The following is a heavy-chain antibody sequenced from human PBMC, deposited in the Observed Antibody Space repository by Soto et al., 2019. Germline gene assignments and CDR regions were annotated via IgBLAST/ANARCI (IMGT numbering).Heavy chain of an antibody. J-gene: IGHJ5*02. CDR2: ISGSGGST. CDR1: GFTFSSYA. D-gene: IGHD3-9*01. CDR3: AKSPEYDILTGYCFDP. Sequence: PGGSLRLSCAASGFTFSSYAMSWVRQAPGKGLEWVSAISGSGGSTYYADSVKGRFTISRDNSKNTLYLQMNSLRAEDTAVYYCAKSPEYDILTGYCFDPWGQGTLVTVSS. V-gene: IGHV3-23*01.